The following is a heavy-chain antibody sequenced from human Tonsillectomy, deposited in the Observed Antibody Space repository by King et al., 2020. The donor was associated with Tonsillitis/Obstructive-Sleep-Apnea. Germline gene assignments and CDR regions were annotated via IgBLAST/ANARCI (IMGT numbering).Heavy chain of an antibody. Sequence: VQLVESGGGLVQPGRSLRLSCTASGFTFGDYAMSWVRQAPGKGLEWVGFIRSKAYGGTTEYAASVKGRFTISRDDSKSIAYLQMNSLKTEDTAVYYCTLGWVQLERPDAFDIWGQGTMVTVSS. J-gene: IGHJ3*02. V-gene: IGHV3-49*04. CDR3: TLGWVQLERPDAFDI. CDR2: IRSKAYGGTT. D-gene: IGHD1-1*01. CDR1: GFTFGDYA.